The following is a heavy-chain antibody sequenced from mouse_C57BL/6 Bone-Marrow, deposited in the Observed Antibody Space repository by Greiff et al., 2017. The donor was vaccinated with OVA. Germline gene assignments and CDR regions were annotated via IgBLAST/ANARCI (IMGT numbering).Heavy chain of an antibody. CDR1: GYAFSSSW. V-gene: IGHV1-82*01. CDR2: IYPGDGDT. CDR3: ARSDYGSSTGFAY. Sequence: VKLVESGPELVKPGASVKISCKASGYAFSSSWMNWVKQRPGKGLEWIGRIYPGDGDTNYNGKFKGKATLTADKSSSTAYMQLSSLTSEDSAVYFCARSDYGSSTGFAYWGQGTLVTVSA. J-gene: IGHJ3*01. D-gene: IGHD1-1*01.